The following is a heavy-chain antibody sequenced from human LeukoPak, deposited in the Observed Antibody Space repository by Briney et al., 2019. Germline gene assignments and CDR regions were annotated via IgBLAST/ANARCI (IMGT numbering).Heavy chain of an antibody. V-gene: IGHV3-30-3*01. Sequence: GRSLRLSCAGSGFTFSSYAIHWVRLAPGKGLEWVALISYDGNNEYYPESVKGRLTISRDNYKNTVHLQMNSLTTEDTAVYYCARESNRWYDMDVWGQGTTVTVSS. J-gene: IGHJ6*02. CDR2: ISYDGNNE. CDR1: GFTFSSYA. D-gene: IGHD2-15*01. CDR3: ARESNRWYDMDV.